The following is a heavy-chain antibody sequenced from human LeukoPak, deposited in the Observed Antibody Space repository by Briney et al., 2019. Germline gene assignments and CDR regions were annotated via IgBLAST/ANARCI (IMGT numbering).Heavy chain of an antibody. CDR2: IWYDGSNI. Sequence: PGGSLRLSCAASGFMFSDYGMHWVRQAPGKGLEWVAAIWYDGSNIFYADSVKGRFTISRDNSKNTLYLQMNSLRAEDTAVYYCAKGYCSSTSCGIDYWGQGTLVTVSS. J-gene: IGHJ4*02. V-gene: IGHV3-33*06. CDR3: AKGYCSSTSCGIDY. CDR1: GFMFSDYG. D-gene: IGHD2-2*01.